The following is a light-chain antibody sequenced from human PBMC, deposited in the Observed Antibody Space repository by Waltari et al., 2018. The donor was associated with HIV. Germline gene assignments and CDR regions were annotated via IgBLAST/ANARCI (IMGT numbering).Light chain of an antibody. CDR2: EVT. J-gene: IGLJ2*01. Sequence: QSALTQPPSASGSPGQSVNMSCTGATSDIHDYNFISWYQQYSGKPPKLIIFEVTKRPSGVPDRVSGPRSGNAAALIVSGLQAEDEAVYFCSSFAGSNKLFGGGTKLTVL. CDR1: TSDIHDYNF. CDR3: SSFAGSNKL. V-gene: IGLV2-8*01.